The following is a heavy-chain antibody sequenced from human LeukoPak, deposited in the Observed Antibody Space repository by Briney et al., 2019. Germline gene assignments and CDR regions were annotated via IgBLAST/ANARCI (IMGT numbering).Heavy chain of an antibody. CDR3: ASKGTSAVAGTGVDY. V-gene: IGHV3-23*01. D-gene: IGHD6-19*01. CDR2: IGYRGVST. CDR1: GFTFSSYV. J-gene: IGHJ4*02. Sequence: GGSLRLSCAASGFTFSSYVMSWVRQAPGKGLEWVSAIGYRGVSTYYADSVKGRFTISRDNAKNSLYLQMNSLRAEDTAVYYCASKGTSAVAGTGVDYWGQGTLVTVSS.